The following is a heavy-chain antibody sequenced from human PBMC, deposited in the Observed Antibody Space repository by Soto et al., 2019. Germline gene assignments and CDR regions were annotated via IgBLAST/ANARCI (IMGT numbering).Heavy chain of an antibody. J-gene: IGHJ4*02. CDR1: GGSISSGGYY. D-gene: IGHD3-10*01. CDR3: ARDLSGGGSFDY. Sequence: SETLSLTCTVSGGSISSGGYYWSWIRQHPGKGLEWIGYIYYSGSTYYNPSLKSRVTISVDTSKNQFSLKLSSVTAADTAVYYCARDLSGGGSFDYWGQGTLVTVSS. V-gene: IGHV4-31*03. CDR2: IYYSGST.